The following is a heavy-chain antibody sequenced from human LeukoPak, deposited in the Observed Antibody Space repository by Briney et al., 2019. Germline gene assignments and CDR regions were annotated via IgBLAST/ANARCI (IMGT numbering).Heavy chain of an antibody. J-gene: IGHJ3*02. CDR3: ARDHPRGYSYGYTNAFDI. CDR1: GGSISSGDYY. Sequence: SQTLSLTCTVSGGSISSGDYYWSWIRQPPGKGLEWIGYIYYSGSTYYNPSLKSRVTISVDTSKNQFSLKLSSVTAADTAVYYCARDHPRGYSYGYTNAFDIWGQGTMVTVSS. D-gene: IGHD5-18*01. CDR2: IYYSGST. V-gene: IGHV4-30-4*08.